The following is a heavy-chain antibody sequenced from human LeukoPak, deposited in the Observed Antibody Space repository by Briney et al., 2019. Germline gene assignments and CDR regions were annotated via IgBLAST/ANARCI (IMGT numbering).Heavy chain of an antibody. J-gene: IGHJ4*02. Sequence: GASVKVSCKASGGTFSSYTISWGRQAPGQGLEWMGRIIPTLGIANYAQKFQGRVTITADKSTSTAYMELSSLRSEDTAVYYCARRRGMTDDYWGQGTLVTVSS. D-gene: IGHD3-16*01. CDR1: GGTFSSYT. CDR3: ARRRGMTDDY. V-gene: IGHV1-69*02. CDR2: IIPTLGIA.